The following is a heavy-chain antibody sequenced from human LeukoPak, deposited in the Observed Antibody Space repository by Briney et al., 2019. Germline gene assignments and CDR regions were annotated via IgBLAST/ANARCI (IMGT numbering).Heavy chain of an antibody. V-gene: IGHV4-4*07. CDR3: TRGHPFDH. Sequence: SETLSLTCTVSGGSISSYYWSWIRQPAGKGLEWIGRIYTSGSTNYNPSLKSRVTISIDTSRNQFSLRLASVTAADTAVYYCTRGHPFDHWGQGTLVTVSS. J-gene: IGHJ5*02. CDR1: GGSISSYY. CDR2: IYTSGST.